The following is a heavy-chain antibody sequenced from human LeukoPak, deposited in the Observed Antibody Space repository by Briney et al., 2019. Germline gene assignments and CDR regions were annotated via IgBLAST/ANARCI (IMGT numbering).Heavy chain of an antibody. D-gene: IGHD3-22*01. CDR3: ARQGSGVVVTFNY. CDR2: IYYSGST. V-gene: IGHV4-39*01. J-gene: IGHJ4*02. CDR1: GGSISSSSYY. Sequence: SETLSLTCTVSGGSISSSSYYWGWIRQPPGKGLEWIGSIYYSGSTYYNPSLKSRVTISVDTSKNQFSLKLSSVTAADTAVYYCARQGSGVVVTFNYWGQGTLVTVSS.